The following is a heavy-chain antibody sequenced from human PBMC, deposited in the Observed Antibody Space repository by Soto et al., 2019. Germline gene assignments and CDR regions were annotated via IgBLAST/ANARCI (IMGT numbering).Heavy chain of an antibody. CDR1: GGTFSSYA. D-gene: IGHD2-15*01. V-gene: IGHV1-69*13. Sequence: ASVKFSCKASGGTFSSYAISWVRQAPGQGLEWMGGIIPIFGTANYAQKFQGRVTITADESTSTAYMELSSLRSEDTAVYYCAITGSPVVYSYGMDVWGQGTTLTVYS. J-gene: IGHJ6*02. CDR3: AITGSPVVYSYGMDV. CDR2: IIPIFGTA.